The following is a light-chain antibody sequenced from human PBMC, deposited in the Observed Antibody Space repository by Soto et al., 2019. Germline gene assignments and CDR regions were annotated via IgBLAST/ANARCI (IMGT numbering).Light chain of an antibody. CDR3: QQYNFWPPLT. CDR2: DAS. V-gene: IGKV3-15*01. Sequence: EIVMTQSPATLSVSPGERATLSCRASQSVNSNLAWYRQKPGQAPRLLISDASTSATGVPARFSGSGSGTEFTLPISSLQSEDSGIYCCQQYNFWPPLTFGGGTKVEIK. J-gene: IGKJ4*01. CDR1: QSVNSN.